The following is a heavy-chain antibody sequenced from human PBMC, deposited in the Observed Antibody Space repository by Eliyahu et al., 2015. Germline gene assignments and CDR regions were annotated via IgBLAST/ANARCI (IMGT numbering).Heavy chain of an antibody. CDR1: GFTFSSYG. CDR3: ARDGVCSSTSCANYYYYYGMDV. J-gene: IGHJ6*02. D-gene: IGHD2-2*01. CDR2: ISYDGSNK. V-gene: IGHV3-30*03. Sequence: QVQLVESGGGVVQPGRSLRLSCAASGFTFSSYGMHXVRQAPGKGLEWVAVISYDGSNKYYADSVKGRFTISRDNSKNTLYLQMNSLRAEDTAVYYCARDGVCSSTSCANYYYYYGMDVWGQGTTVTVSS.